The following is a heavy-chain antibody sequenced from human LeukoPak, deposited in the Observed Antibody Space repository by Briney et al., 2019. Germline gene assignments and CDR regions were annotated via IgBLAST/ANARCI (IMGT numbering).Heavy chain of an antibody. CDR2: IKSKTDGGTT. V-gene: IGHV3-15*01. D-gene: IGHD3-16*02. J-gene: IGHJ4*02. CDR3: TLTPEPYVWASYRLPFDY. CDR1: GFTFSTSW. Sequence: GGSLRLSCAASGFTFSTSWMSWVRQAPGKGLEWVGRIKSKTDGGTTDYAAPVKGRFTISRDDSKNTLYLQMNSLKTEDTAVHYCTLTPEPYVWASYRLPFDYWGQGTLVTVSS.